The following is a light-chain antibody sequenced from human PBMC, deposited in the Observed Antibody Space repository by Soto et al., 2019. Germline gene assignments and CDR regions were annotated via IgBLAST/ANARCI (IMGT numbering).Light chain of an antibody. CDR1: QCISSY. J-gene: IGKJ1*01. Sequence: AMRMTQSPSSLSASTGDRVTITCRASQCISSYLSWYQQKPVKGPKLLIYAASTLQSGVPSRFSGSGSGTDFTLTISCLQSEDFATYYCQQYYSYPRTFGQGTKVDI. CDR2: AAS. CDR3: QQYYSYPRT. V-gene: IGKV1-8*01.